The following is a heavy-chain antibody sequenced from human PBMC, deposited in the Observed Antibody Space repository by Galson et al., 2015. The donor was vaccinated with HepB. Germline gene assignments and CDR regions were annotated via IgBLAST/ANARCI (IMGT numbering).Heavy chain of an antibody. Sequence: SVKVSCKASGYTFTRYGISWVRQAPGQGLEWMGRISADNGDTNYAQNFQGRVTMTADTSTSTACMELRRLRSDDTAVYYCARGGMATIGGPSFDSWGQGTLVTVSS. CDR2: ISADNGDT. CDR1: GYTFTRYG. CDR3: ARGGMATIGGPSFDS. D-gene: IGHD5-24*01. J-gene: IGHJ4*02. V-gene: IGHV1-18*01.